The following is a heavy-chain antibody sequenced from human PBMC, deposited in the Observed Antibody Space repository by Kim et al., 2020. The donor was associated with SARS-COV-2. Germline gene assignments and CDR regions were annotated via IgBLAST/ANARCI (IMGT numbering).Heavy chain of an antibody. V-gene: IGHV1-46*01. J-gene: IGHJ6*02. D-gene: IGHD1-7*01. CDR3: ARDLTGTTGGDYYYGMDV. CDR2: INPSGGST. CDR1: GYTFTSYY. Sequence: ASVKVSCKASGYTFTSYYMHWVRQAPGQGLEWMGIINPSGGSTSYAQKFQGRVTMTRDTSTSTVYMELSSLRSEDTAVYYCARDLTGTTGGDYYYGMDVWGQGTTVTVSS.